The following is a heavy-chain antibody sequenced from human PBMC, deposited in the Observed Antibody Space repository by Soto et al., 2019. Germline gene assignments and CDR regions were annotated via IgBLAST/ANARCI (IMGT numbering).Heavy chain of an antibody. D-gene: IGHD2-2*01. Sequence: QVQLVESGGGLVKPGGSLRLSCAASGFTFSDYYMSWIRQAPGKGLEWVSYMSSSGSTIYYADSVKGRFTISRDNAKNSMYLQMNSLRAEDTAVYYWARVERGFVVVPAPAFDYWGQGTLVTVSS. J-gene: IGHJ4*02. CDR2: MSSSGSTI. CDR1: GFTFSDYY. CDR3: ARVERGFVVVPAPAFDY. V-gene: IGHV3-11*01.